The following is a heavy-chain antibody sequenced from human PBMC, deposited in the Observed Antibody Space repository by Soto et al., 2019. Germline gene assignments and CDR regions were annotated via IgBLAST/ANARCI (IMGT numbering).Heavy chain of an antibody. CDR3: ASGGSQQLYYYYGMDV. D-gene: IGHD2-15*01. J-gene: IGHJ6*02. CDR2: IIPIFGTA. Sequence: GASVKVSCKASGGTFSSYAISWVRQAPGQGLEWMGGIIPIFGTANYAQKFQGRVTITADESTSTAYMELSSLRSEDTAVYYCASGGSQQLYYYYGMDVWGQGTTVTVSS. V-gene: IGHV1-69*13. CDR1: GGTFSSYA.